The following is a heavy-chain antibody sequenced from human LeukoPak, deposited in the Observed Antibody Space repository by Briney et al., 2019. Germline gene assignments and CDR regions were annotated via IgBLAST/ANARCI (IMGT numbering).Heavy chain of an antibody. Sequence: SETLSLTCAVYGGSFSGYYWSWIRQPPGKGLEWIGEINHSGSTNYNPPLKSRVTISVDTSKNQFSLKLSSVTAADTAVYYCARGALGSSWYLWGQGTLVTVSS. V-gene: IGHV4-34*01. CDR2: INHSGST. CDR1: GGSFSGYY. D-gene: IGHD6-13*01. CDR3: ARGALGSSWYL. J-gene: IGHJ4*02.